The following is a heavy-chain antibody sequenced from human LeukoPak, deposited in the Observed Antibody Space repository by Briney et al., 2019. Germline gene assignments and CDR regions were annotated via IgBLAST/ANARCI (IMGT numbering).Heavy chain of an antibody. J-gene: IGHJ4*02. Sequence: GRSPRLSCAASGXTFSSYGMHWVRQAPGKGLEWVSFISYDGSKQSYADSVKGRFTISRDNSKNTLYLQMNSLRAEDTAVYYCAKEFTLFGVANFDYWGQGTPVTVSS. V-gene: IGHV3-30*18. D-gene: IGHD3-3*01. CDR2: ISYDGSKQ. CDR1: GXTFSSYG. CDR3: AKEFTLFGVANFDY.